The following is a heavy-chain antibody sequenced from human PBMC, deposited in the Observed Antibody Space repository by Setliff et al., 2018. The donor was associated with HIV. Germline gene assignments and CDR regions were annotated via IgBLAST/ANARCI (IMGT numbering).Heavy chain of an antibody. D-gene: IGHD3-22*01. Sequence: GGSLRLSCAAPGFTFSYYAMHWLRQAPGKGLEWVAVVSYDGSNKFCADSVKGRFTISRDNSKNTLYLQMNSLRAEDTAVYYCARVRVTMLVVGNSLLDYWGQGTLVTVSS. CDR1: GFTFSYYA. V-gene: IGHV3-30*04. J-gene: IGHJ4*02. CDR2: VSYDGSNK. CDR3: ARVRVTMLVVGNSLLDY.